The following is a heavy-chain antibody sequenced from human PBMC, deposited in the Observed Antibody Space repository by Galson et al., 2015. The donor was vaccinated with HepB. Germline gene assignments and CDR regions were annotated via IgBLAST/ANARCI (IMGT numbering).Heavy chain of an antibody. CDR1: GYTFTSYG. J-gene: IGHJ4*02. CDR3: ARDSDIVATMYYFDY. Sequence: SVKVSCKASGYTFTSYGISWVRQAPGQGLEWMGWISAYNGNTNYAQKLQGRVTMTTDTSTSTAYMELRNLRSDYTAVYYCARDSDIVATMYYFDYWGQGTLVTVSS. CDR2: ISAYNGNT. D-gene: IGHD5-12*01. V-gene: IGHV1-18*04.